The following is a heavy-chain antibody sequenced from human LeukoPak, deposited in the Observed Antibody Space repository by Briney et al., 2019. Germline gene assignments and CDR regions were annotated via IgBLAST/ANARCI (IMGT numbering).Heavy chain of an antibody. CDR3: AKDPRGVIPRGWFDP. D-gene: IGHD3-10*01. CDR1: GFTFSSYA. V-gene: IGHV3-23*01. CDR2: ISGSGGST. Sequence: GGSLRLSCAASGFTFSSYAMSWVRQAPGKGLEWVSAISGSGGSTYYADSVKGRFTISRDNSKNTLYLQMNSLRAEDTAVYYCAKDPRGVIPRGWFDPWGQGTLVTVYS. J-gene: IGHJ5*02.